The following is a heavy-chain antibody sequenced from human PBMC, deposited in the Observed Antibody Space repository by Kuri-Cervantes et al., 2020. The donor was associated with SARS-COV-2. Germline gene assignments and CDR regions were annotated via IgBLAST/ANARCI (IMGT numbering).Heavy chain of an antibody. V-gene: IGHV4-4*07. CDR2: IYTSGST. CDR3: ARGVPVRGSIPVGAGTFDY. Sequence: SETLSLTCTVSGGSISSYYWSWIRQPAGKGLEWIGRIYTSGSTNYNPSLKSRVTMSVDTSKNQFSLKLSSVTAADTAVYYCARGVPVRGSIPVGAGTFDYWGRGTLVTVPQ. CDR1: GGSISSYY. D-gene: IGHD3-16*01. J-gene: IGHJ4*02.